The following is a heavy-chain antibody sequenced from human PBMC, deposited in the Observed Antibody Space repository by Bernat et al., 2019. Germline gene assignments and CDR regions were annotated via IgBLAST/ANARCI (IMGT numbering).Heavy chain of an antibody. CDR2: ISYDGSNK. CDR1: GFTFTNAW. V-gene: IGHV3-30*18. Sequence: VQLVESGGGLVKPGGSLRLSCAASGFTFTNAWMNWVRQAPGKGLEWVAVISYDGSNKYYADSVKGRFTISRDNSKNTLYLQMNSLRAEDTAVYYCAKDLFFVAVAGIADPWGQGTLVTVSS. D-gene: IGHD6-19*01. J-gene: IGHJ5*02. CDR3: AKDLFFVAVAGIADP.